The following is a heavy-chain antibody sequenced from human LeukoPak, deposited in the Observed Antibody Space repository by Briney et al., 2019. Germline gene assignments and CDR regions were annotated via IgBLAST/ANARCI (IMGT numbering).Heavy chain of an antibody. D-gene: IGHD1-7*01. Sequence: PSVTLSLTCTVSGGSISFYHWSWIRQAPGKGLEWIGYIYYSGRTNYNPSLKSRITISVDASKNQFSLKLSSVTAADTAVYYCAREGTSYSYYGMDVWGQGTTVTVSS. CDR3: AREGTSYSYYGMDV. CDR2: IYYSGRT. J-gene: IGHJ6*02. CDR1: GGSISFYH. V-gene: IGHV4-59*01.